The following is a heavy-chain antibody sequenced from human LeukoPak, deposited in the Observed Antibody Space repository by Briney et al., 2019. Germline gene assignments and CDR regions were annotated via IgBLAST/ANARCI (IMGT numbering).Heavy chain of an antibody. CDR1: GFSFSRYS. CDR3: ARDSCINGVCYVDY. V-gene: IGHV3-21*01. D-gene: IGHD2-8*01. J-gene: IGHJ4*02. CDR2: ISGSSIYI. Sequence: GGSLRLSCAASGFSFSRYSMNWVRQAPGKGLEWVSSISGSSIYIYYADSLKGRFTISRDNAKNSLYLQMNSLRAEDTAVYYCARDSCINGVCYVDYWGQGTLVTVSS.